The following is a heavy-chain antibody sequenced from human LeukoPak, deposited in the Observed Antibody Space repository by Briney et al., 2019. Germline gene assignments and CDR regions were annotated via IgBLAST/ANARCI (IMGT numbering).Heavy chain of an antibody. CDR2: ISYSGST. D-gene: IGHD1-26*01. CDR1: VGSIKNYY. V-gene: IGHV4-59*01. CDR3: ARDSYTGSHFEDTFDI. J-gene: IGHJ3*02. Sequence: SETLSLTCTVSVGSIKNYYWSWIRQPPGKGLEWIGHISYSGSTNYNPSLKSRVTTSVDTSKNQFSLRLSSVTAADTAVYYCARDSYTGSHFEDTFDIWGQGTMVTVSS.